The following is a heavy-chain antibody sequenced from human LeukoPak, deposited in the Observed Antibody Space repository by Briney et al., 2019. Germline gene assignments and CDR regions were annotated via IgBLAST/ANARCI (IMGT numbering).Heavy chain of an antibody. J-gene: IGHJ6*02. CDR3: ARLKGIAAAATYGMDV. CDR1: GYSFTNYW. Sequence: GESLKISCKGSGYSFTNYWIGWVRQMPGIGLEWMGIIYPGDSDTRYSPSFQGQVTISADKPISTAYLQWSSLKASDTAMYYCARLKGIAAAATYGMDVWGQGTTVTVSS. D-gene: IGHD6-13*01. CDR2: IYPGDSDT. V-gene: IGHV5-51*01.